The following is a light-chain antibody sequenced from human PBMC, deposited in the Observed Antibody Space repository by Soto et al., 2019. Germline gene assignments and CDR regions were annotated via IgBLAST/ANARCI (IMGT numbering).Light chain of an antibody. CDR1: SSDVGGYNY. V-gene: IGLV2-14*03. Sequence: QSALTQPASVSGSPGQSITISCTGTSSDVGGYNYVSWYQQHPGKVPKLMIYEVFRRPSGISDRFSGSKSGNTASLTISGLEDEDDADYYCCSYTTTITFVFGGGTKVTVL. CDR3: CSYTTTITFV. CDR2: EVF. J-gene: IGLJ2*01.